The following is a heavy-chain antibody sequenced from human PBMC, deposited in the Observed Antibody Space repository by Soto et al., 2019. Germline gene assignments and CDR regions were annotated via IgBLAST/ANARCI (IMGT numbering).Heavy chain of an antibody. CDR2: IIPMFGTV. D-gene: IGHD2-21*02. Sequence: QLQLVQSGAEVKKPGSSVKVSCTASGGTFTNYAISWVRQAPGQGFEWMGGIIPMFGTVNYAQIFQGRVTIAADTSTNPAYMELSSLKSEDTAVYFCARVAVPAYCGGHCYTDIWGQGARVTVSS. CDR1: GGTFTNYA. CDR3: ARVAVPAYCGGHCYTDI. V-gene: IGHV1-69*06. J-gene: IGHJ3*02.